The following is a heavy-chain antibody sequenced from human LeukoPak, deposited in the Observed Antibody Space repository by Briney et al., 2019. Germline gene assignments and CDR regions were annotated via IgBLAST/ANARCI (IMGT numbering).Heavy chain of an antibody. CDR2: INPNSGGT. D-gene: IGHD1-20*01. J-gene: IGHJ3*02. CDR3: ASTITGTTGRAFDI. Sequence: ASVKVSCKASGYTFTGYYMHWVRQAPGQGLEWMGRINPNSGGTNYAQKFQGRVTMTRDTSISTAYMELSRLRSDDTAVYYCASTITGTTGRAFDIWGQGTMVTVSS. CDR1: GYTFTGYY. V-gene: IGHV1-2*06.